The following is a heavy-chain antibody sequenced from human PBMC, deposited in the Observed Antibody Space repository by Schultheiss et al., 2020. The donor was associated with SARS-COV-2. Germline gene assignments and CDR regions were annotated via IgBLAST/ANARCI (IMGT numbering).Heavy chain of an antibody. D-gene: IGHD3-10*01. CDR1: GGSMSSYY. CDR2: IYIDVGA. V-gene: IGHV4-4*07. J-gene: IGHJ4*02. CDR3: ARAARVEQLFSVRGGHLDY. Sequence: SETLSLTCTVSGGSMSSYYWNWIRQPAGKGLEWIGRIYIDVGADYNPSLKGRVTMSFDTSKNHFSLKLSAVTAADTALYYCARAARVEQLFSVRGGHLDYWGRGALVTVSS.